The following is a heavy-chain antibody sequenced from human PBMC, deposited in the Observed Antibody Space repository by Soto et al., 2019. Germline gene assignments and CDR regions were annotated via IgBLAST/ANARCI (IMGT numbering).Heavy chain of an antibody. J-gene: IGHJ4*02. V-gene: IGHV3-7*01. Sequence: EVQLVESGGGLVQPGGSLRLSCAASGFNSNAYWMTWLRQAPGKGLEWVASINGDGSMTYYVDSVKGRFTISRDNANNSVSLQMDRLRAGDTAVFYCARDHPRHVGGRGYFDCWGQGTLVTVSS. D-gene: IGHD2-15*01. CDR3: ARDHPRHVGGRGYFDC. CDR1: GFNSNAYW. CDR2: INGDGSMT.